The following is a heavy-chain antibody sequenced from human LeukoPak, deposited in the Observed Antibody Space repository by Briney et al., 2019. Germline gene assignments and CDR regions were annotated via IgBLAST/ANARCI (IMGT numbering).Heavy chain of an antibody. J-gene: IGHJ6*03. CDR3: AKAGYSSSWYDYYYYMDV. V-gene: IGHV1-69*06. CDR1: GGTFSSYA. Sequence: GASVKVSCKASGGTFSSYAISWVRQAPGHGLEWRGGIIPIFGTANYAQKFQGRVTITADKSKSTAYMELSSMRSEDTAVYYCAKAGYSSSWYDYYYYMDVWGKGTTVTVSS. D-gene: IGHD6-13*01. CDR2: IIPIFGTA.